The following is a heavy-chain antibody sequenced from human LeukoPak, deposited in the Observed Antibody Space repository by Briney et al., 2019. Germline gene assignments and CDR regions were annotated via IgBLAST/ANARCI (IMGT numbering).Heavy chain of an antibody. D-gene: IGHD2-15*01. Sequence: SETLPLTCTVSGDSISSSSYYWGWIRQPPGKGLEWIGSISYRGNTYYNPSLKSRVTISVDTSKNQFSLKLSSVTAADTAVYYCARRQTPDYWGQGTLVTVSS. V-gene: IGHV4-39*01. J-gene: IGHJ4*02. CDR1: GDSISSSSYY. CDR2: ISYRGNT. CDR3: ARRQTPDY.